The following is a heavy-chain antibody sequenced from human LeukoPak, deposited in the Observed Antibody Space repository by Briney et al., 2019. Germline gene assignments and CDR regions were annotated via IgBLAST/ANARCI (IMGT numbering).Heavy chain of an antibody. CDR1: GFTFRNAW. V-gene: IGHV3-15*01. CDR3: TTDIYCSSTSCYPD. J-gene: IGHJ4*02. D-gene: IGHD2-2*01. Sequence: GGSLRLSCAASGFTFRNAWMTWVRQAPGKGLEWVGRIKSKTDGGTTEYAAPVKGRFTISRDDSKNTLSLQMNSLKTEDTAVYYCTTDIYCSSTSCYPDWGQGTLVTVSS. CDR2: IKSKTDGGTT.